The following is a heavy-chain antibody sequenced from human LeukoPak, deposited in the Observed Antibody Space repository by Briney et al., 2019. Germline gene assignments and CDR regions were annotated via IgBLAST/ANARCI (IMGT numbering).Heavy chain of an antibody. V-gene: IGHV4-59*12. J-gene: IGHJ2*01. CDR3: ARARRPSPYFDL. CDR1: GGSISSYY. CDR2: IYYSGST. Sequence: SETLSLTCTVSGGSISSYYWSWIRQPPGKGLEWIGYIYYSGSTNYNPSLNSRVTISVDRSKNQFSLKLCSVTAADTAVYYCARARRPSPYFDLWGRGTLVTVSS.